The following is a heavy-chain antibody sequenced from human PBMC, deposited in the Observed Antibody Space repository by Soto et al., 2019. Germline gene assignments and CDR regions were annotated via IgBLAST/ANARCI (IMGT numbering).Heavy chain of an antibody. CDR3: ARRGLQTGRRVHYYYYYGMDV. J-gene: IGHJ6*02. CDR1: GGSISSSSYY. CDR2: IYYSGST. V-gene: IGHV4-39*01. D-gene: IGHD4-4*01. Sequence: QLQLQESGPGLVKPSETLSLTCTVSGGSISSSSYYWGWIRQPPGKGLEWIGSIYYSGSTYYNPSLQSRVTLSVDNAKNQFSLKLSSVTAADTAVYYCARRGLQTGRRVHYYYYYGMDVWGQGTTVTVSS.